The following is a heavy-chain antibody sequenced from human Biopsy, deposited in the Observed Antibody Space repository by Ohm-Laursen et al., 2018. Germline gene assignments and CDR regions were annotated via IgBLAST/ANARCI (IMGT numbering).Heavy chain of an antibody. D-gene: IGHD2-8*01. J-gene: IGHJ4*02. CDR2: IIPIFQTT. Sequence: VSSVKVSCKVIGGTFSASGISWVRLAPGHGLEFVGGIIPIFQTTHYAQSFQGRVTIVADKSTSTAYMELSSLRSDDTAIYYCARDPLNGHKHFDYWGQGSLVTVSS. V-gene: IGHV1-69*06. CDR1: GGTFSASG. CDR3: ARDPLNGHKHFDY.